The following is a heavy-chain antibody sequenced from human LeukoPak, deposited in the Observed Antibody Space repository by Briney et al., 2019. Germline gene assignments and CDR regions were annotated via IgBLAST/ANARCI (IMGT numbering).Heavy chain of an antibody. Sequence: SVKVSCKASGGTFSDHIIFWVRQAPGQGLEWMGGISPLLGASNHIQKFQDRVTITADESASTAYMELSNLTSADTAVYHWATYDILTGFEYWGQGTLVTVSS. J-gene: IGHJ4*02. D-gene: IGHD3-9*01. CDR2: ISPLLGAS. V-gene: IGHV1-69*16. CDR3: ATYDILTGFEY. CDR1: GGTFSDHI.